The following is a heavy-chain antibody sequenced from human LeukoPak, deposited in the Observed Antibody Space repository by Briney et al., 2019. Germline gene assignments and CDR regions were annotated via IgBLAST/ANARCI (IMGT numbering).Heavy chain of an antibody. D-gene: IGHD6-13*01. CDR2: VSFRGST. J-gene: IGHJ6*02. CDR3: SLYCRLSSNCGYYGMDV. V-gene: IGHV4-59*08. CDR1: GGSINNYY. Sequence: SETLSLTCIVSGGSINNYYRSWIRQPPGKGLEWVGEVSFRGSTNYNPSLTSRVTISPDTSRNQFSLKLSCVTAADTAVYYRSLYCRLSSNCGYYGMDVWGQGTTVTVSS.